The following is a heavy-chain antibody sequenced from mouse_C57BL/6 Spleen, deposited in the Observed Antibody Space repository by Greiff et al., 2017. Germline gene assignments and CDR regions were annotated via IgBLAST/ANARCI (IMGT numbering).Heavy chain of an antibody. CDR2: IRLKSDNYAT. V-gene: IGHV6-3*01. CDR3: TGRGY. CDR1: GFTFSNSW. J-gene: IGHJ3*01. Sequence: EVQGVESGGGLVQPGGSMKLSCVASGFTFSNSWMNWVRQSPEKGLEWVAQIRLKSDNYATHYAESVKGRFTISRDDSKSSVYLQMNNLRAEDTGIYYCTGRGYWGQGTLVTVSA.